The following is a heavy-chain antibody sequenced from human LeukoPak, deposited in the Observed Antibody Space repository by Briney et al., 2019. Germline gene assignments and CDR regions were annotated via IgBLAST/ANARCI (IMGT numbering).Heavy chain of an antibody. CDR2: IIPIFGTA. Sequence: SVKVSCKASGGTFSSYAISWVRQAPGQGLKWMGGIIPIFGTANYAQKFQGRVTITADESTSTAYMELSSLRSEDTAVYYCASVGDSSGYYPYWYFDLWGRGTLVTVSS. CDR1: GGTFSSYA. V-gene: IGHV1-69*01. D-gene: IGHD3-22*01. J-gene: IGHJ2*01. CDR3: ASVGDSSGYYPYWYFDL.